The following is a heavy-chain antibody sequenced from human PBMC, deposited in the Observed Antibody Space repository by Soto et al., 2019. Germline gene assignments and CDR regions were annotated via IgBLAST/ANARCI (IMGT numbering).Heavy chain of an antibody. J-gene: IGHJ4*02. Sequence: TSETLSLTCTVSGGSVSSGSYYWSWIRQPPGKGLEWIGYIYYSGSTNYNPSLKSRVTISVDTSKNQFSLKLSSVTAADTAVYYCARDREAGYCSGGSCYSLVYWGQGTLVTVSS. V-gene: IGHV4-61*01. CDR3: ARDREAGYCSGGSCYSLVY. D-gene: IGHD2-15*01. CDR2: IYYSGST. CDR1: GGSVSSGSYY.